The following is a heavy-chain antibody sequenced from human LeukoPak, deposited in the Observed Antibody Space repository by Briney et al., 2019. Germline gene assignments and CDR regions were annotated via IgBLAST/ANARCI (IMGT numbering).Heavy chain of an antibody. V-gene: IGHV3-30*02. CDR2: IRYDGSNK. CDR1: GFTFSSYG. Sequence: GGSLRLSCAASGFTFSSYGMHWVRQAPGKGLEWVAFIRYDGSNKYYADSVKGRFTISRDNAKNTLYLQMNSLRAEDTAVYHCVRDMGRVDGSWGQGTTVTVSS. J-gene: IGHJ3*01. D-gene: IGHD3-10*01. CDR3: VRDMGRVDGS.